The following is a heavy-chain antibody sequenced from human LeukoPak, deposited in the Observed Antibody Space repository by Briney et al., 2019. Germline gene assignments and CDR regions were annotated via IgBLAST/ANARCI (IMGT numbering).Heavy chain of an antibody. CDR2: VYYNGIT. D-gene: IGHD1/OR15-1a*01. V-gene: IGHV4-59*01. Sequence: SETLSLTCTVSGVSINTYFWSWIRQPPGKGLEWVGYVYYNGITNYNPSLKSRVSISLDTSNNQFSLRLNSVTAAETAVYYCASQLGGTTFHWGQGILVTVSS. CDR3: ASQLGGTTFH. CDR1: GVSINTYF. J-gene: IGHJ4*02.